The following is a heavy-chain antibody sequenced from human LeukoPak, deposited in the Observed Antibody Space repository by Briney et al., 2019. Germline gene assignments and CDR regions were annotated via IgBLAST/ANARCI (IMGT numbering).Heavy chain of an antibody. V-gene: IGHV3-33*01. CDR1: GFSLSNYG. CDR3: ARDVRPSCSNGICYQRDYYGMDV. CDR2: IWFDGSNK. Sequence: AGGSLRLSCAASGFSLSNYGIHWVRQAPGKGLEWVTRIWFDGSNKDYADSVKGRFTVSRDNSKNMLYLQMNSLRAEDTAVYYCARDVRPSCSNGICYQRDYYGMDVWGQGTTVTVSS. D-gene: IGHD2-8*01. J-gene: IGHJ6*02.